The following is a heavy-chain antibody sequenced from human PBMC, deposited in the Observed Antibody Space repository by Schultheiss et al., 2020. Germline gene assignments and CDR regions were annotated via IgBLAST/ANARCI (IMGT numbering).Heavy chain of an antibody. D-gene: IGHD7-27*01. Sequence: GGSLRLSCAGSGFTFDDFGMNWVRQAPDKGLEWVGRIKSKTDGGTTDYAAPVKGRFTISRDDSKNTLYLQMNSLRVEDTAVYYCARHLNWAWDYWGQGTLVTVSS. V-gene: IGHV3-15*01. J-gene: IGHJ4*02. CDR1: GFTFDDFG. CDR3: ARHLNWAWDY. CDR2: IKSKTDGGTT.